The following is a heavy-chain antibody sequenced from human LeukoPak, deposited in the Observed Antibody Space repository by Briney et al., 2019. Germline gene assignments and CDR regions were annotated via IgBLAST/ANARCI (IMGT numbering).Heavy chain of an antibody. Sequence: PGGSLRLSCAASGFTFSSYEMNWVREAPGKGLEWVSYISSSGSTIYYADSVKGRFTISRDNAKNSLYLQMNSLRAEDTAVYYCAKVKFDSSGWYGGGPFDYWGQGTLVTVSS. CDR3: AKVKFDSSGWYGGGPFDY. CDR1: GFTFSSYE. CDR2: ISSSGSTI. J-gene: IGHJ4*02. D-gene: IGHD6-19*01. V-gene: IGHV3-48*03.